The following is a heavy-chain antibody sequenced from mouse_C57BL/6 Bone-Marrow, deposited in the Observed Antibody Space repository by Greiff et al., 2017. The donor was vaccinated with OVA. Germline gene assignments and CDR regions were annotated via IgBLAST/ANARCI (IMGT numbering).Heavy chain of an antibody. V-gene: IGHV5-12*01. D-gene: IGHD1-1*02. Sequence: EVKLVESGGGLVQPGGSLKLSCAASGFTFSDYYMYWVRQTPEKRLESVAYISNGGGSTYYPDTVKGRFTISRDNAKNTLYLQMSRLKSEDTAMYYCARRWFYAMDYWGQGTSVTVSS. CDR3: ARRWFYAMDY. CDR2: ISNGGGST. J-gene: IGHJ4*01. CDR1: GFTFSDYY.